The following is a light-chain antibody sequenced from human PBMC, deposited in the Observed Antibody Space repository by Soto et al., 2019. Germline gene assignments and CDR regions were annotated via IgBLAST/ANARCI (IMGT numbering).Light chain of an antibody. J-gene: IGLJ2*01. CDR3: QVWPTSSDQCV. V-gene: IGLV3-21*02. CDR2: DNR. Sequence: SYELTQPPSLSVGPGQTARITCGGDNIRSESVHWYQQKPGQAPVLVVYDNRDRPSGVPERFSGSNSGNTATMSISGVEAGDEADYYCQVWPTSSDQCVFGGGTKLTVL. CDR1: NIRSES.